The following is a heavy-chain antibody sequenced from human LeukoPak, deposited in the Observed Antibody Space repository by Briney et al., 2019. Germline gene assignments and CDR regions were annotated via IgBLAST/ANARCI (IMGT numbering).Heavy chain of an antibody. CDR2: IRYDGSNK. CDR1: GFTFSSYG. V-gene: IGHV3-30*02. J-gene: IGHJ4*02. Sequence: GGSLRLFCAASGFTFSSYGMHWVRQAPGKGLEWVAFIRYDGSNKYYADSVKGRFTISRDNSKNTLYLQMNSLRAEDTAVYYCAKDSGHWNDELVFDYWGQGTLVTVSS. CDR3: AKDSGHWNDELVFDY. D-gene: IGHD1-1*01.